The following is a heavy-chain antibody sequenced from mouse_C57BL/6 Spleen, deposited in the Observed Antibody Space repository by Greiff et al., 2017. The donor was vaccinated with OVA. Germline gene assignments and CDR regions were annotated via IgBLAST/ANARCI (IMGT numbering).Heavy chain of an antibody. CDR1: GFTFSSYA. Sequence: EVMLVESGGGLVKPGGSLKLSCAASGFTFSSYAMSWVRQTPEKRLEWVATISDGGSYTYYPDNVKGRFTISRDNAKNNLYLQMSHLKSEDTAMYYCAREAYYSNPWAMDYWGQGTSVTVSS. CDR2: ISDGGSYT. J-gene: IGHJ4*01. V-gene: IGHV5-4*01. D-gene: IGHD2-5*01. CDR3: AREAYYSNPWAMDY.